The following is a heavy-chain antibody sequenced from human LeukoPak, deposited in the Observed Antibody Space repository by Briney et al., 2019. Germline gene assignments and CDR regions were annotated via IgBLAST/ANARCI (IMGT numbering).Heavy chain of an antibody. CDR1: GGSFSGYY. Sequence: SETLSLTCGVSGGSFSGYYWSWIRQPPGKGLEWIGYIYYSGSTNYNPSLKSRVTISVDTSKNQFSLKLSSVTAADTAVYYCASHCSGGSCKLGWFDPWGQGTLVTVSS. D-gene: IGHD2-15*01. V-gene: IGHV4-59*01. CDR2: IYYSGST. J-gene: IGHJ5*02. CDR3: ASHCSGGSCKLGWFDP.